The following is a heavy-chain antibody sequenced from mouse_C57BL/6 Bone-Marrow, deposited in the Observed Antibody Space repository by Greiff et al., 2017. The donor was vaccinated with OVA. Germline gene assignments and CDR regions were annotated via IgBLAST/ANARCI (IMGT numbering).Heavy chain of an antibody. Sequence: EVQLVESGGGLVQPGGSLKLSCAASGFTFSDYYMYWVRQTPEKRLEWVAYISNGGGSTYYPDTVKGRFTISRDNAKNTLYLQMSRLKSEDTAMYYCAREVGRACDYWGQGTTLTVSS. J-gene: IGHJ2*01. CDR2: ISNGGGST. CDR1: GFTFSDYY. D-gene: IGHD4-1*01. CDR3: AREVGRACDY. V-gene: IGHV5-12*01.